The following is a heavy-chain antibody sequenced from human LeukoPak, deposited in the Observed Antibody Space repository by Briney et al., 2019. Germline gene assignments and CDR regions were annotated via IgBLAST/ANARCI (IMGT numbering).Heavy chain of an antibody. Sequence: GGSLRLSCAASGFTFSSYWMSWVRQAPGKGLEWVANIKQDGSEKYYVDSVKGRFTISRDNAKNSLYLQMNSLRAEDTAVYYCARDQRGWELLSRLRQFYWYFDLWAVAPWSLSPQ. J-gene: IGHJ2*01. CDR2: IKQDGSEK. CDR3: ARDQRGWELLSRLRQFYWYFDL. D-gene: IGHD1-26*01. CDR1: GFTFSSYW. V-gene: IGHV3-7*01.